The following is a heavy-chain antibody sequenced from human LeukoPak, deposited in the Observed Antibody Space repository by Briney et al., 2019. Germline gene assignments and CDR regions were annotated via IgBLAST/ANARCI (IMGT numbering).Heavy chain of an antibody. Sequence: PGGSLRLSCAASGFTFSSYRMTWVRQAPGKGLEWVSYISSSSSTIYYADSVKGRFTISRDNAKNSLYLQMNSLRDEDTAVYYCARDLRGVGANWFDPWGQGTLVTVSS. D-gene: IGHD1-26*01. J-gene: IGHJ5*02. CDR2: ISSSSSTI. CDR1: GFTFSSYR. V-gene: IGHV3-48*02. CDR3: ARDLRGVGANWFDP.